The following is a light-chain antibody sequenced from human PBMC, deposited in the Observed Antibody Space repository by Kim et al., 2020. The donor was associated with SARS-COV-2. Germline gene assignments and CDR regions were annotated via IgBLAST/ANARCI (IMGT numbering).Light chain of an antibody. J-gene: IGLJ2*01. V-gene: IGLV3-1*01. CDR3: QAWHSSTVV. Sequence: VSPGQTASITCSGDKLGNKYASWYQQKPGQSPLLVIYQDNRRSSGIPERFSGSNSGNTATLTISGTQAIDEAAYYCQAWHSSTVVFGGGTQLTVL. CDR2: QDN. CDR1: KLGNKY.